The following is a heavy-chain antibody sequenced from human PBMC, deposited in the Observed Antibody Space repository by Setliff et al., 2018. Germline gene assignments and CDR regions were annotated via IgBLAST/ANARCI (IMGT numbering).Heavy chain of an antibody. CDR1: GGSISNTFYY. CDR3: ARVQRYKGAFDI. CDR2: IYTRWST. Sequence: SETLSLTCAVSGGSISNTFYYWTWIRQPAGKGLEWIGQIYTRWSTNYNPSLKSRFTISFDTPKNQFSLKLSSVTAADTAVYYCARVQRYKGAFDIWGQGTLVTVSS. D-gene: IGHD3-9*01. V-gene: IGHV4-61*09. J-gene: IGHJ3*02.